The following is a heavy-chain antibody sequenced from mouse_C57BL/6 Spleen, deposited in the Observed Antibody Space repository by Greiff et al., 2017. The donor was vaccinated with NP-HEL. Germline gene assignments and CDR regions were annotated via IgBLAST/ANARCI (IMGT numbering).Heavy chain of an antibody. CDR2: IDPSDSYT. J-gene: IGHJ4*01. V-gene: IGHV1-59*01. CDR3: AREETYYSNYEGYYAMDY. Sequence: QVQLQQPGAELVRPGTSVKLSCKASGYTFTSYWMHWVKQRPGQGLEWIGVIDPSDSYTNYNQKFKGKATLTVDTSSSTAYMQLSSLTSEDSAVYYCAREETYYSNYEGYYAMDYWGQGTSVTVSS. CDR1: GYTFTSYW. D-gene: IGHD2-5*01.